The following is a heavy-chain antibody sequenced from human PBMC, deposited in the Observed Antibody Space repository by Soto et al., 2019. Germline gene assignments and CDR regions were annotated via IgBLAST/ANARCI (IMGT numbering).Heavy chain of an antibody. D-gene: IGHD4-4*01. Sequence: EVQLLESGGGLVQPGGSLRLSCAASGFTFSIFAMHWVRQAPGKGLEWVSGISWNSDNIVYADSVKGRFTISRDNAKNSLYLQMNSLRAEDTALYYCAKDLYSNYGDAFDIWGQGTMVTVSS. CDR3: AKDLYSNYGDAFDI. J-gene: IGHJ3*02. CDR1: GFTFSIFA. CDR2: ISWNSDNI. V-gene: IGHV3-9*01.